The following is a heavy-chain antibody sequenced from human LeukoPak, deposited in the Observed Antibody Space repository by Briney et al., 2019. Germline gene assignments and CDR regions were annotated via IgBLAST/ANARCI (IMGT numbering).Heavy chain of an antibody. CDR3: AKSVVVYYDFWSGYDFFDY. CDR1: GFTFSIYA. V-gene: IGHV3-23*01. Sequence: GGSLRLSCAASGFTFSIYAMSWVRQAPGKGLEWVSAISGSGGSTYYADSVKGRFTISRDNSKNTLYLQMNSLRAEDTAVYYCAKSVVVYYDFWSGYDFFDYWGQGTLVTVSS. CDR2: ISGSGGST. D-gene: IGHD3-3*01. J-gene: IGHJ4*02.